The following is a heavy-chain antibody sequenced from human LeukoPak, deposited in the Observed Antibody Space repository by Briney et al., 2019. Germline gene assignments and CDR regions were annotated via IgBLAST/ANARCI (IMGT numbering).Heavy chain of an antibody. CDR1: GGSISSYY. J-gene: IGHJ4*02. CDR2: IYYSGST. CDR3: ARAVYYYDSSGYYYPFDY. Sequence: SETLSLTCTVSGGSISSYYWSWIRQPPGKGLEWIGYIYYSGSTNYNPSLKSRVTISVDTSKNQFSLKLSSVTAADTAVYYCARAVYYYDSSGYYYPFDYWGQGTLVTVSS. V-gene: IGHV4-59*01. D-gene: IGHD3-22*01.